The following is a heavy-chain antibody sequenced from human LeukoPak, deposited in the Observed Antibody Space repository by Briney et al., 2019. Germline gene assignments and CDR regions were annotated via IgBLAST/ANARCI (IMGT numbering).Heavy chain of an antibody. Sequence: PGGSLRLSCAASGFTFSSYSMNWVRQAPGKGLEWVSSTSSSSSYIYYADSVKGRFTIPRDNAKNSLYLQMNSLRAEDTAVYYCARDRGGYSYGYCYFDYWGQGTLVTVSS. D-gene: IGHD5-18*01. V-gene: IGHV3-21*01. CDR1: GFTFSSYS. J-gene: IGHJ4*02. CDR3: ARDRGGYSYGYCYFDY. CDR2: TSSSSSYI.